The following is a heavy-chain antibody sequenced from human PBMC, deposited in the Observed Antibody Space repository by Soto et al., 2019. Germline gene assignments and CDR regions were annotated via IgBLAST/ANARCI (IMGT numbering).Heavy chain of an antibody. CDR3: ARERWGSGSRWFDP. D-gene: IGHD6-19*01. V-gene: IGHV1-3*01. CDR2: INVGNGNT. Sequence: ASVKVSCKASGYSFTSYPMHWVRQAPGQRLEWMGWINVGNGNTKYSQKFQGRVTITTDTSVSTAYMELSSLTSEDTAVYYCARERWGSGSRWFDPWGQGTRVTVSS. J-gene: IGHJ5*02. CDR1: GYSFTSYP.